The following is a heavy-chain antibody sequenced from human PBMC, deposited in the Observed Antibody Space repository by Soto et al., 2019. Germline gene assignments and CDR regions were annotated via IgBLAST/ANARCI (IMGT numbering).Heavy chain of an antibody. D-gene: IGHD4-17*01. V-gene: IGHV3-23*01. J-gene: IGHJ3*01. CDR1: GFTFSRYA. Sequence: EVEVLESGGDLVQPGGSLRLSCAASGFTFSRYAMSWVRQAPGKGLEWVSAISDSGDRTYYTDSVKARFTISRDNSKNTLYLQLNSLRAEDTAVYYCARDLDYGGNSEASDVWGQGTMVTVSS. CDR3: ARDLDYGGNSEASDV. CDR2: ISDSGDRT.